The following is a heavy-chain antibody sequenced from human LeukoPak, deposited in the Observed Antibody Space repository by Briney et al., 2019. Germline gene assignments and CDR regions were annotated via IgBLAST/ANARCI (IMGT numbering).Heavy chain of an antibody. CDR2: INTSGST. V-gene: IGHV4-4*07. Sequence: SETLSLTCTVSGGSTSSYYWSWIRQPAGKGLEWIGRINTSGSTNYNPSLKNRVTMSVDTSKNQFSLKLSSVTAADTAVYYCAREGVVAATQFDYWGQGTLVTVSS. D-gene: IGHD2-15*01. CDR1: GGSTSSYY. J-gene: IGHJ4*02. CDR3: AREGVVAATQFDY.